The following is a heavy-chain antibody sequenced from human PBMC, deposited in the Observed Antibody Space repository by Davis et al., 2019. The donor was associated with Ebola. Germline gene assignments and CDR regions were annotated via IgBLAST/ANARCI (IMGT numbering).Heavy chain of an antibody. CDR2: INHSGST. V-gene: IGHV4-34*01. CDR3: ARGLGMGWFDS. CDR1: AASFIGYH. J-gene: IGHJ5*01. Sequence: PSETLSLTCAVYAASFIGYHWSWIRQPPGKGLEWIGEINHSGSTNYNPSLKSRVTISADTSKNQFSLKLTSVTAADTAVYYCARGLGMGWFDSWGQGKMVTVSS.